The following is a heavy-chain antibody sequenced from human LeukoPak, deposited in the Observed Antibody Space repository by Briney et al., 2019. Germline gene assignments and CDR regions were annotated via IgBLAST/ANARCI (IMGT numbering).Heavy chain of an antibody. CDR3: ARGGIYYDFWSGYYPSFDY. D-gene: IGHD3-3*01. Sequence: ASVTVSCKASGYTFTGYYMHWVRQAPGQGLEWMGWINPNSGGTNYAQKFQGRVTMTRDTSISTAYMELSSLRSEDTAVYYCARGGIYYDFWSGYYPSFDYWGQGTLVTVSS. J-gene: IGHJ4*02. V-gene: IGHV1-2*02. CDR1: GYTFTGYY. CDR2: INPNSGGT.